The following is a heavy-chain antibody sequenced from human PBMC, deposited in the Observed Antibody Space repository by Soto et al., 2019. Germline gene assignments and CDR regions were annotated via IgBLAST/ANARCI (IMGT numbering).Heavy chain of an antibody. D-gene: IGHD6-13*01. CDR3: ARGLRWLAAAGQVSYWYFDL. V-gene: IGHV6-1*01. Sequence: PSQTLSLTCAISGDSVSSNSAAWNWIRQSPSRGLEWLGRTYYRSKWYNDYAVSVKSRITINPDTSKNQFSLQLNSVTPEDTAVYYCARGLRWLAAAGQVSYWYFDLWGRGTLVTVSS. CDR1: GDSVSSNSAA. J-gene: IGHJ2*01. CDR2: TYYRSKWYN.